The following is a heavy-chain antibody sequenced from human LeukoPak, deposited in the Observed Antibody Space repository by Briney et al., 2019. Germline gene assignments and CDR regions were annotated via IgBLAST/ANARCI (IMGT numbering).Heavy chain of an antibody. D-gene: IGHD3-10*01. Sequence: PGGSLRLSCAASGFAFDDYAMHWVRQAPGKGLEWVSGITWKSGTIGYADSVKGRFTISRDNAKNSLYLQMNSLRDEDTALYYCAKDAEGSGTYYFDYWGQGTLVTVSS. CDR1: GFAFDDYA. CDR3: AKDAEGSGTYYFDY. CDR2: ITWKSGTI. V-gene: IGHV3-9*01. J-gene: IGHJ4*02.